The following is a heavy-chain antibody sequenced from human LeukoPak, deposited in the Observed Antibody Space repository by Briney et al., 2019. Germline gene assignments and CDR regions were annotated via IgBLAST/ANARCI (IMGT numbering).Heavy chain of an antibody. Sequence: GASVKVSCKASGYTFTSYYMHWVRQAPGQGLEWMGIINPSGGSTSYAQKFQGRVTMTRDTSTSTVYMELSSLRSEDTAVYYCAVDVVTAMVTPALDYWGQGTLVTVSS. CDR3: AVDVVTAMVTPALDY. V-gene: IGHV1-46*01. D-gene: IGHD5-18*01. J-gene: IGHJ4*02. CDR1: GYTFTSYY. CDR2: INPSGGST.